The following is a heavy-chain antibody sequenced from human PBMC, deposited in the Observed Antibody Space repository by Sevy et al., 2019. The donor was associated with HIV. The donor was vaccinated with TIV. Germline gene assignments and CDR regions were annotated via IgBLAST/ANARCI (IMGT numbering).Heavy chain of an antibody. CDR3: ASLVVTGTTFSAAFDI. D-gene: IGHD1-1*01. V-gene: IGHV4-59*01. CDR2: IYYSGST. Sequence: SETLSLTCSVTGGSISSYYWSWIRQPPGKGLEWIGYIYYSGSTNYNPSLKSRVTISVDTSKNQFSLKLTSVTAADTAVYYCASLVVTGTTFSAAFDIWGQGTMVTVSS. CDR1: GGSISSYY. J-gene: IGHJ3*02.